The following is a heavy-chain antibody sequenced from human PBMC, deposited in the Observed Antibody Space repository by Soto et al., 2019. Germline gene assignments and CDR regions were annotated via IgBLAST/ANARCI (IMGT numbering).Heavy chain of an antibody. CDR2: IIPIFDTP. CDR3: AILSTDYSEF. J-gene: IGHJ4*02. V-gene: IGHV1-69*01. D-gene: IGHD4-4*01. Sequence: QIQLVQSGVEMKKPGSSVKVSCKASGGIFRSHVISWVRQAPGQGLEWMGGIIPIFDTPNYAREFQGRVTITADESTSTAYMELSSLRSEDTAVYYSAILSTDYSEFWGLGTLVTVSS. CDR1: GGIFRSHV.